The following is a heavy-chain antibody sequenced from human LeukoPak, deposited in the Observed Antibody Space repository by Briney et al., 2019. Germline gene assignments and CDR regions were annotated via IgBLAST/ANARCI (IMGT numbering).Heavy chain of an antibody. CDR1: GFTFSSYG. Sequence: PGGSLRLSCAASGFTFSSYGMHWVRQAPGKGLEWVAFIRYDGSNKYYADSVKGRFTISRDNSKNTLYLQMSSLRAEDTAVYYCAKDVRYCSSTSCYPRGYFQHWGQGTLVTVSS. CDR3: AKDVRYCSSTSCYPRGYFQH. V-gene: IGHV3-30*02. D-gene: IGHD2-2*01. CDR2: IRYDGSNK. J-gene: IGHJ1*01.